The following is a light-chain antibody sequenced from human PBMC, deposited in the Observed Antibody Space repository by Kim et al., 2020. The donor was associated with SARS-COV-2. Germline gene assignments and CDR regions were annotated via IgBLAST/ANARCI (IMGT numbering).Light chain of an antibody. CDR2: GAS. V-gene: IGKV3-20*01. CDR1: QTVGNGD. Sequence: EVVLTQSPGTLSVSPGERVSLSCRASQTVGNGDLASYQQKPGQAPRLLIFGASTRATGIPDRFSGSGSGTDFTLTISGLESEDLAVYYCQQYGSSYSFGQGTKLEIK. CDR3: QQYGSSYS. J-gene: IGKJ2*03.